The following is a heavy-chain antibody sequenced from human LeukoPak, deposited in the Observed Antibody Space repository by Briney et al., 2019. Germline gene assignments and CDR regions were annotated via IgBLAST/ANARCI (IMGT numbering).Heavy chain of an antibody. CDR1: GGSISSSSYY. V-gene: IGHV4-39*07. Sequence: SETLSLTCTVSGGSISSSSYYWGWIRQPPGKGLGWIGSIYYSGSTYYNPSLKSRVTISVDTSKNQFSLKLSSVTAADTAVYYCASMVRGGPVDYWGQGTLVTVSS. J-gene: IGHJ4*02. CDR2: IYYSGST. CDR3: ASMVRGGPVDY. D-gene: IGHD3-10*01.